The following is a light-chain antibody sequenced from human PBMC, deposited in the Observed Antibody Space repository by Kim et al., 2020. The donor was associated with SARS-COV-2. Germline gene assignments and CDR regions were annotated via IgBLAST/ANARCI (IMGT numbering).Light chain of an antibody. CDR3: QVWDSSSDDWV. CDR2: YDS. J-gene: IGLJ3*02. Sequence: SYELTQPPSVSVAPGKTARITCGGNKIGSKSVHWYQQKPGQAPVVVIYYDSDRPSGIPERFSGSNSGNTATLTISRVEAGDEADYYCQVWDSSSDDWVFG. CDR1: KIGSKS. V-gene: IGLV3-21*04.